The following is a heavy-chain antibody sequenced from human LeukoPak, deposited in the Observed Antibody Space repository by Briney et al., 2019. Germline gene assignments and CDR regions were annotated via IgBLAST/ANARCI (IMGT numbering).Heavy chain of an antibody. J-gene: IGHJ3*02. CDR3: ASPLMPDTSGDVGVGIVGLTSTIWKPFDI. D-gene: IGHD5-24*01. V-gene: IGHV1-69*13. CDR1: GYTFTGYY. Sequence: SVKVSCKASGYTFTGYYMHWVRQAPGQGLEWMGGIIPIFGVTSYAQTFQGRVTITADESTSTAYMVLRSLRSEDTAVYYCASPLMPDTSGDVGVGIVGLTSTIWKPFDIWGQGTMVTVSS. CDR2: IIPIFGVT.